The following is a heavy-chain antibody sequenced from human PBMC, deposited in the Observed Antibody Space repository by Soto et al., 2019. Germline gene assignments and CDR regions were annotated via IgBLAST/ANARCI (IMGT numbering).Heavy chain of an antibody. D-gene: IGHD6-6*01. CDR1: GFTFSSYA. Sequence: GGSLRLSCAASGFTFSSYAMSWVRQAPGKGLEWVSAISGSGGSTYYADSVKGRFTISRDNSKNTLYLQMNSLRAEDTAVYYCAKDLEQLDHRGAGFGYYYYYMDVWGKGTTVTVSS. CDR2: ISGSGGST. J-gene: IGHJ6*03. CDR3: AKDLEQLDHRGAGFGYYYYYMDV. V-gene: IGHV3-23*01.